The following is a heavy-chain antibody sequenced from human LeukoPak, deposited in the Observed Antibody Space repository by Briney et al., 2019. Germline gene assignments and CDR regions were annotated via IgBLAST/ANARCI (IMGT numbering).Heavy chain of an antibody. V-gene: IGHV3-30*02. Sequence: GGSLRLSCAASGFTFSSYGMHWVRQAPGKGLEWVAFIQYDGSIRLYGDSVKGRFTISRDNSKNTLYLQMNSLRAEDTAVYYCAKDDAWLQYGNWGRGTLVTVSS. CDR1: GFTFSSYG. D-gene: IGHD5-24*01. CDR3: AKDDAWLQYGN. CDR2: IQYDGSIR. J-gene: IGHJ4*02.